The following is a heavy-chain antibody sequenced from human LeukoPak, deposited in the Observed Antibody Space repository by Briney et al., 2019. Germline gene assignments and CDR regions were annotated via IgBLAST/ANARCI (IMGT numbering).Heavy chain of an antibody. CDR3: TTDPEGYNFDY. CDR2: IKSKADGGTT. D-gene: IGHD1-1*01. CDR1: GITLSNAW. V-gene: IGHV3-15*01. J-gene: IGHJ4*02. Sequence: GGSLRLSCAASGITLSNAWMTWIRQTPGRGLEWVGRIKSKADGGTTDFPAPVKGRFTISRDDSKNTLYLQMNSLKTEDTAVYYCTTDPEGYNFDYWGQGTLVTVSS.